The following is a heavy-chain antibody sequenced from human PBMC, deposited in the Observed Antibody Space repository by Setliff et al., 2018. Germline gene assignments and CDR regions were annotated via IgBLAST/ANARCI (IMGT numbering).Heavy chain of an antibody. V-gene: IGHV4-38-2*01. Sequence: SETLSLTCAVSGFSISSGYYWGWIRQPPGKGLEWIVNIHHSGKAYYNPSLKSRVTMSVDTSKNHVSLKLSSVTAADTAVYYCARAHTWSLPNDNSGYPGWFDPWGQ. D-gene: IGHD3-22*01. CDR1: GFSISSGYY. J-gene: IGHJ5*02. CDR3: ARAHTWSLPNDNSGYPGWFDP. CDR2: IHHSGKA.